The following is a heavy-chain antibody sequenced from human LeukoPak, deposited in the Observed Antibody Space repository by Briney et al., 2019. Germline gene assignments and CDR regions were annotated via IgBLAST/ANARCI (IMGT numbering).Heavy chain of an antibody. CDR1: GFTFSIYG. CDR3: ARDIQLNDAFVI. CDR2: IWYDGSNK. J-gene: IGHJ3*02. D-gene: IGHD5-24*01. V-gene: IGHV3-33*01. Sequence: PGGSLRLSCAASGFTFSIYGMHWVRQAPGKGLEWVAVIWYDGSNKYYADSVKGRFTISRDNSKNTLYLQMNSLRAEDTAVYYFARDIQLNDAFVICGQGTMVTVSS.